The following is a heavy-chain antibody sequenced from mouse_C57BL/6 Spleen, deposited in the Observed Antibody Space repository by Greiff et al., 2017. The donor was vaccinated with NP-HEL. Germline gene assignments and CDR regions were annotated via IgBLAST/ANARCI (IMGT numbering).Heavy chain of an antibody. D-gene: IGHD6-1*01. CDR1: GFTFSSYA. CDR2: ISDGGSYT. CDR3: ARDSAPDY. V-gene: IGHV5-4*01. Sequence: EVMLVESGGGLVKPGGSLKLSCAASGFTFSSYAMSWVRQTPEKRLEWVATISDGGSYTYYPDNVKGRFTISRDNAKNNLYLQMSHLKSEDTAMYYCARDSAPDYWGQGTTLTVSS. J-gene: IGHJ2*01.